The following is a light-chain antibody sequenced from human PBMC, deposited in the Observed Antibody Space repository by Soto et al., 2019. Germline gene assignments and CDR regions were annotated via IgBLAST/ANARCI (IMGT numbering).Light chain of an antibody. V-gene: IGKV1-9*01. CDR3: QQRSNWPST. J-gene: IGKJ1*01. Sequence: DIQMTQSPATLSASVGDRVPITCRASQGISSYLAWYQQKPGKAPKLLIYAASTLQSGVPSRFSGSGSGTDFTLTISSLEPEDFAVYYCQQRSNWPSTFGQGTKVDIK. CDR2: AAS. CDR1: QGISSY.